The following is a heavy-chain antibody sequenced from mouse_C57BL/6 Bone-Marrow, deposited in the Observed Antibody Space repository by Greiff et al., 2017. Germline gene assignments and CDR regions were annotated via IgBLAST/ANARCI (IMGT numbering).Heavy chain of an antibody. CDR1: GYAFSSSW. CDR3: ARRGPLPWPRRRGGYYAMDY. V-gene: IGHV1-82*01. J-gene: IGHJ4*01. CDR2: IYPGDGDT. Sequence: QVQLQQSGPELVKPGASVKISCKASGYAFSSSWMNWVKQRPGKGLEWIGRIYPGDGDTNYNGKFKGKATLTADKSSSTAYMQLSRLTSEDSAVYFCARRGPLPWPRRRGGYYAMDYWGQGTSVTVSS. D-gene: IGHD2-12*01.